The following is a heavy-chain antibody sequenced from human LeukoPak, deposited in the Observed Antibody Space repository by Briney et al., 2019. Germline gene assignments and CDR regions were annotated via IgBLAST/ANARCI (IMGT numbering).Heavy chain of an antibody. Sequence: WASVNVSCTASGYTFITYGISWVRHAPRQGLEWMGFGSAYNGNTNYAQKFQDRVTMNADTSTSTAYMDPTSLRFDDTAVYYCARGRNNWNDVWDYGGRGPLVTVPS. CDR2: GSAYNGNT. V-gene: IGHV1-18*01. CDR1: GYTFITYG. J-gene: IGHJ4*02. D-gene: IGHD1-20*01. CDR3: ARGRNNWNDVWDY.